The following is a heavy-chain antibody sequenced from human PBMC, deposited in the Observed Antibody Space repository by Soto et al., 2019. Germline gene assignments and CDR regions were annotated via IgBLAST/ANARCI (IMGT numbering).Heavy chain of an antibody. D-gene: IGHD5-12*01. CDR1: GYTFTGYY. J-gene: IGHJ4*01. V-gene: IGHV1-2*02. CDR2: INPNSGGT. Sequence: GSVKGSFKASGYTFTGYYMHLVRQAPGQGLEWMGWINPNSGGTNYAQKFQGRVTMTRDTSISTAYMELSRLRSYDTAVYYCARLGYSGYDSVDYWGHGTMVTVSS. CDR3: ARLGYSGYDSVDY.